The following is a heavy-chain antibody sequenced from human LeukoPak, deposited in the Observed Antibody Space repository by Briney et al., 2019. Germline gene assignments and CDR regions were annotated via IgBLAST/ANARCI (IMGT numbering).Heavy chain of an antibody. J-gene: IGHJ4*02. CDR1: GYTFTSYG. CDR2: ISAYNGNT. Sequence: ASVKVSCKASGYTFTSYGISWVRQAPGQGPGWMGWISAYNGNTNYAQKFQGRVTLTTDTSTSTAYMEVRSLTSADTAVYYCARGLQIGFLEYWGQGTLVTVSS. D-gene: IGHD4-11*01. CDR3: ARGLQIGFLEY. V-gene: IGHV1-18*01.